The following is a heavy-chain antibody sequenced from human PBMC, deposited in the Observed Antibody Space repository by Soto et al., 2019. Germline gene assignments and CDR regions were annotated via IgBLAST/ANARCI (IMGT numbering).Heavy chain of an antibody. D-gene: IGHD5-18*01. J-gene: IGHJ4*02. CDR1: GGSFSDYY. CDR2: INRSGTT. V-gene: IGHV4-34*02. Sequence: QEELQQWGAGLLKPSETLSLTCAVYGGSFSDYYWSWIRQSPGKGLEWIGEINRSGTTNYNPSLKSRVTISVDTSKNQFSLKLNSVTAADTGVYYCASQALDTAIFHYWGQGTLLTVSS. CDR3: ASQALDTAIFHY.